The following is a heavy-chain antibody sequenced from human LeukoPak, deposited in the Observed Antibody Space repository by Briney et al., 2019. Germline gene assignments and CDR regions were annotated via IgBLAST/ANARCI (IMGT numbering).Heavy chain of an antibody. CDR3: ARDGAYGGYGGVVY. D-gene: IGHD5-12*01. J-gene: IGHJ4*02. CDR2: IWYDGSNK. Sequence: GGSLRLSCAASGFTFSSHGMHWVRQAPGKGLEWVAVIWYDGSNKYYADSVKGRFTISRDNSKNTLYLQMNSLRAEDTAVYYCARDGAYGGYGGVVYWGQGTLVTVSS. CDR1: GFTFSSHG. V-gene: IGHV3-33*01.